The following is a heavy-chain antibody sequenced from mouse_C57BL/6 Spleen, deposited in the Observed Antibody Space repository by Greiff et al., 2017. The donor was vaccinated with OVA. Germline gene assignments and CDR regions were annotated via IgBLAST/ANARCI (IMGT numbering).Heavy chain of an antibody. CDR1: GYTFTSYW. J-gene: IGHJ2*01. CDR3: ARGITTVVATDYFDY. Sequence: QVHVKQPGAELVKPGASVKMSCKASGYTFTSYWITWVKQRPGQGLEWIGDIYPGSGSTNYNEKFKSKATLTVDTSSSTAYMQLSSLTSEDSAVYYCARGITTVVATDYFDYWGQGTTLTVSS. V-gene: IGHV1-55*01. D-gene: IGHD1-1*01. CDR2: IYPGSGST.